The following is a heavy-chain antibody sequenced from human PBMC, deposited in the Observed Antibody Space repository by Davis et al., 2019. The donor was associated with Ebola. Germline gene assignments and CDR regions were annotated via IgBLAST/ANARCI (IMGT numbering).Heavy chain of an antibody. CDR3: ARVSDVEMATMSAFDI. Sequence: PSETLSLTCAVYGGSFSGYYWSWIRQPPGKGLEWIGEINHSGSTNYNPSLKSRVTISVDTSKNQFSLKLSSVTAADTAVYYCARVSDVEMATMSAFDIWGQGTMVTVSS. CDR1: GGSFSGYY. D-gene: IGHD5-24*01. V-gene: IGHV4-34*01. J-gene: IGHJ3*02. CDR2: INHSGST.